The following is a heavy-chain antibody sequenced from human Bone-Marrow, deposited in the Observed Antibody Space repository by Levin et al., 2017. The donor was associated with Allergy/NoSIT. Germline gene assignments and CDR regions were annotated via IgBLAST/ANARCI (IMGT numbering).Heavy chain of an antibody. CDR2: INHSGST. V-gene: IGHV4-34*01. D-gene: IGHD1-14*01. J-gene: IGHJ6*04. CDR3: ARGGNNQSKSKDV. CDR1: GGSFSGYY. Sequence: TPSETLSLTCAVYGGSFSGYYWSWIRQPPGKGLEWIGEINHSGSTNYNPSLKSRVTISVDTSKNQFSLKLSSVTAADTAVYYCARGGNNQSKSKDVWGKGTTVTVSS.